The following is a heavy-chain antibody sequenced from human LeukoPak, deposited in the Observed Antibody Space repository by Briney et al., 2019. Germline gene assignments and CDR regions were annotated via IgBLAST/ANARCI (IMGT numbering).Heavy chain of an antibody. V-gene: IGHV3-30*04. CDR1: GFTFSSYA. CDR3: AKDRLSGFSGGVIDY. CDR2: ISYDGSNK. D-gene: IGHD6-19*01. J-gene: IGHJ4*02. Sequence: GGSLRLSCAASGFTFSSYAMHWVRQAPGKGLEWVAVISYDGSNKYYADSVKGRFTISRDNSKNTLYLQMNSLRAEDMAFYYCAKDRLSGFSGGVIDYWGQGTLVTVSS.